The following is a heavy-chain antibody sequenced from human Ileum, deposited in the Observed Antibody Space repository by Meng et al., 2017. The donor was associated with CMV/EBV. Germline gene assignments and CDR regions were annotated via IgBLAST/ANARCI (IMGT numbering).Heavy chain of an antibody. V-gene: IGHV3-21*01. J-gene: IGHJ4*02. CDR2: ISGSSGYI. CDR3: ARGKVDFDY. CDR1: GFNFSNYN. Sequence: LSLTCVGSGFNFSNYNINWVRQGPGKGLEWVSTISGSSGYIYYIDSVKGRFTISRDNAKNSVYLEMNSLRAEDTAVYYCARGKVDFDYWGQGTLVTVSS.